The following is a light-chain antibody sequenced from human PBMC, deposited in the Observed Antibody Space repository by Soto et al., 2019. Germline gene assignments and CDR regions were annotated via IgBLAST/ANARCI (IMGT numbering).Light chain of an antibody. J-gene: IGKJ1*01. V-gene: IGKV3D-20*02. CDR3: HQRQSWPRT. Sequence: PGETATLSCSASQSVSSSYLAWYQHRPGQAPRLLIYQTSIRAAGIPARFSASGSGTDFTLTISDVQPEDFALYYCHQRQSWPRTFGQGTKVDIK. CDR1: QSVSSSY. CDR2: QTS.